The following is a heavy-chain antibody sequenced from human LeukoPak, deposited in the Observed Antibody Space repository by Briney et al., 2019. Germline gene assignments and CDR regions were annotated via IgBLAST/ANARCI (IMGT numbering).Heavy chain of an antibody. CDR1: GFTFSSYA. Sequence: GGSLRLSCAASGFTFSSYAMSWVRQAPGKGLEWVSVIYSDGRTDNADSVKGRFTISRDISKNTLYLQMNNLRVDDTAVYYCVRGWEMVLHNWGQGTLVTVSS. V-gene: IGHV3-53*01. CDR2: IYSDGRT. J-gene: IGHJ4*02. D-gene: IGHD1-26*01. CDR3: VRGWEMVLHN.